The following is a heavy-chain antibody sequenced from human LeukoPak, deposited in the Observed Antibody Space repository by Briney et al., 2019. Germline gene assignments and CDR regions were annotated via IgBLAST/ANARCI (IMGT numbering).Heavy chain of an antibody. Sequence: GESLKISCKGSGYTFTSYYMHWVRQAPGQGLEWMGIINPSGGSTSYAQKFQGRVTMTRDTSTSTVYMELSSLRSEDTAVYYCARASVGELRYFDWLSRVTAFDIWGQGTMVTVSS. J-gene: IGHJ3*02. V-gene: IGHV1-46*01. CDR2: INPSGGST. CDR1: GYTFTSYY. CDR3: ARASVGELRYFDWLSRVTAFDI. D-gene: IGHD3-9*01.